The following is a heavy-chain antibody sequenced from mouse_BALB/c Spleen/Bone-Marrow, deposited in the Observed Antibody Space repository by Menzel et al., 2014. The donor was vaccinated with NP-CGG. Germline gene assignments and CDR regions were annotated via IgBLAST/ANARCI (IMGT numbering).Heavy chain of an antibody. J-gene: IGHJ1*01. CDR3: ARGGNWDDFDV. D-gene: IGHD4-1*01. Sequence: EVKLMESGGGLVQPGGSRKLSCAASGFTFSSFGMHWVRQAPEKGLEWVAYIISGSTVIFYADTVKARFTISRDNPKNTLFLQMTSVRSEDTAMYYCARGGNWDDFDVWGAGTTVTVSS. V-gene: IGHV5-17*02. CDR2: IISGSTVI. CDR1: GFTFSSFG.